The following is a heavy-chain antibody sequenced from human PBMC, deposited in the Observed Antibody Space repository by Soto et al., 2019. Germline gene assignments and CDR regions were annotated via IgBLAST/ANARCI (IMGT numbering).Heavy chain of an antibody. CDR3: ARDHHSGDSSSWYLVEAHN. V-gene: IGHV3-74*01. CDR2: INSDGSST. J-gene: IGHJ4*02. CDR1: GFTFSSYW. Sequence: GGSLRLSCAASGFTFSSYWMHWVRQAPGKGLVWVSRINSDGSSTSYADSVKGRFTISRDNAKNTLYLQMNSLRAEDTAVYYCARDHHSGDSSSWYLVEAHNWGQGTLVTVSS. D-gene: IGHD6-13*01.